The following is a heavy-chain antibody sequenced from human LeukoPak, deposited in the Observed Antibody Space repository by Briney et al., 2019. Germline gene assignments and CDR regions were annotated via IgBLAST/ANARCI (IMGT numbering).Heavy chain of an antibody. Sequence: SETLSLTCTVSGGSISIYYWSWIRQPAGKGLEWIGRIQTSGSTNSNPSLKSRVTMSVDTSKNQFSLKLTSVTAADTAVYYCAKENLDVFDVWGQGKMVTVSS. CDR1: GGSISIYY. J-gene: IGHJ3*01. CDR3: AKENLDVFDV. CDR2: IQTSGST. V-gene: IGHV4-4*07.